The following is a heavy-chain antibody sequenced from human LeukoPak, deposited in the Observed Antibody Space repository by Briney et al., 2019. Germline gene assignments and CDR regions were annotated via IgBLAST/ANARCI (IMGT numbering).Heavy chain of an antibody. CDR3: ARSGTTGWLIDY. J-gene: IGHJ4*02. CDR2: INACNGNT. D-gene: IGHD1-1*01. Sequence: ASVKVSCKASGYTFTSYAMHWVRQAPAQRLEWMGWINACNGNTKYSQKFQGRVTITRDTSASTAYMELSSLRSEDTAVYYCARSGTTGWLIDYWGQGTLVTVSS. CDR1: GYTFTSYA. V-gene: IGHV1-3*01.